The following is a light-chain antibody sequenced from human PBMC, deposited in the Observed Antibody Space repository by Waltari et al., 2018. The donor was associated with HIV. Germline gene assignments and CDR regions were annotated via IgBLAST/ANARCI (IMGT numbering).Light chain of an antibody. CDR1: KLGDKY. J-gene: IGLJ2*01. V-gene: IGLV3-1*01. Sequence: SYEMTQPPSVSVSPGQTASITCSGDKLGDKYASWYQQKPGQSPVLVIYADTKRPSGIPERFSCSNSGNTATLTISGTQAMDEADYYGQAWDSNTAVFGGGTKLTVL. CDR3: QAWDSNTAV. CDR2: ADT.